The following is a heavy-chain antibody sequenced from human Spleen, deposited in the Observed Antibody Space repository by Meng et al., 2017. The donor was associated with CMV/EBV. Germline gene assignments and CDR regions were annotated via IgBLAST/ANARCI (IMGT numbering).Heavy chain of an antibody. J-gene: IGHJ6*02. CDR2: IKQDGSEK. V-gene: IGHV3-7*01. Sequence: GALRLSCAASGFTFSSYWMSWVRQAPGKGLEWVANIKQDGSEKYYVDSVKGRFTISRDNAKNSLYLQMNSLRAEDTAVYYCARDVVVPAATNYYYYGMDVWGQGTTVTVSS. CDR3: ARDVVVPAATNYYYYGMDV. CDR1: GFTFSSYW. D-gene: IGHD2-2*01.